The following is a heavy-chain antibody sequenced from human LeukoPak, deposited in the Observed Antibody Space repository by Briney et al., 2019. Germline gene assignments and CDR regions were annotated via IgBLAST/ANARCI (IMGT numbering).Heavy chain of an antibody. CDR2: ISGSGGST. V-gene: IGHV3-23*01. Sequence: GGSLRLSCAASGFTFSSYAMSWVRQAPGKGLEWVSAISGSGGSTYYADSVKGRFTISRDNSKNTLYLQMNSLRAEDTAVYYCAKAYDYDILTGYYDYWGQGTLVTVSS. CDR3: AKAYDYDILTGYYDY. J-gene: IGHJ4*02. CDR1: GFTFSSYA. D-gene: IGHD3-9*01.